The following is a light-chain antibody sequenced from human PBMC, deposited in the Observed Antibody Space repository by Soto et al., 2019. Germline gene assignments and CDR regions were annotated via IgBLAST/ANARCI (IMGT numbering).Light chain of an antibody. V-gene: IGKV1-39*01. CDR3: QQSYSTPRT. CDR2: AAS. J-gene: IGKJ1*01. Sequence: DLQMTQSPSPLSASVGDRVTITCRASQSISNYLNWYQQKPGKAPKLLMYAASSLQSGVPSRFSGSGPGTDFTLTISSLQPEDFATYYCQQSYSTPRTFGQGTKVEIK. CDR1: QSISNY.